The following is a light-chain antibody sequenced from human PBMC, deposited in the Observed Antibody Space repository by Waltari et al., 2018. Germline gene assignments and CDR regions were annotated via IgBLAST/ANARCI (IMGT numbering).Light chain of an antibody. Sequence: VLYCSNSMNYLACYQQKPGQPPKLLIYCASTRESGVPERFSGSGSGTDFTLTINRLQAEDVAVYYGQQYYNTPFAFAPGTKVEFK. CDR3: QQYYNTPFA. CDR1: VLYCSNSMNY. CDR2: CAS. J-gene: IGKJ3*01. V-gene: IGKV4-1*01.